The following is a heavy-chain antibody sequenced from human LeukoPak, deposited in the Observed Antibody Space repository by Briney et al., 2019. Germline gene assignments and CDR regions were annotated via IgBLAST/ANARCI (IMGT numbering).Heavy chain of an antibody. V-gene: IGHV3-21*01. CDR1: GFTFSSYS. J-gene: IGHJ4*02. Sequence: GGSLRLSCAASGFTFSSYSMSWVRQAPGKGLEWVSSISDISSFIYYADSVKGRFTISRDNAKNSLYLQMNSLRAEDTAIHYCARDLHLLRGFFDYWGQGALVTVSS. D-gene: IGHD1-26*01. CDR2: ISDISSFI. CDR3: ARDLHLLRGFFDY.